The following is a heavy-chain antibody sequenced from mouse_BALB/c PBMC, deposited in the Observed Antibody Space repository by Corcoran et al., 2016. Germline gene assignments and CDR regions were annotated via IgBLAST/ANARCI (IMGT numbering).Heavy chain of an antibody. D-gene: IGHD2-4*01. Sequence: QIQLVQFGPELKKPGETVKISCKASGYTFTNYGMNWVKQAPGKGLKWMGWINTYTGEPTYADDFKGRFAFSLETSASTAYLQINNLKNEDTATYFCARGDYDVSYWGQGTTLTVSS. CDR1: GYTFTNYG. CDR2: INTYTGEP. V-gene: IGHV9-3-1*01. CDR3: ARGDYDVSY. J-gene: IGHJ2*01.